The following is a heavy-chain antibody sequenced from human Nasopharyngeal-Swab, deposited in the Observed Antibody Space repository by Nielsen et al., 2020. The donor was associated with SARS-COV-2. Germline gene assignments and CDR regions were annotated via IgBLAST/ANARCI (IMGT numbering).Heavy chain of an antibody. CDR2: IYYRGST. D-gene: IGHD2-2*02. V-gene: IGHV4-30-4*08. Sequence: LRLSCTVSGGSISSGDYYWSWIRQPPGKGLEWIGYIYYRGSTHYNPSLKSRVTISVDTSKNQFSLKLNSVTAADTAVYYCARARVGHCSSTSCYRLWDCWGQGTLVSVSS. CDR3: ARARVGHCSSTSCYRLWDC. CDR1: GGSISSGDYY. J-gene: IGHJ4*02.